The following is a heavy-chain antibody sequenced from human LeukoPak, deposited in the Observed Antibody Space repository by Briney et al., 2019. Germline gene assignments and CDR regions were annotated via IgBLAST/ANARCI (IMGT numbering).Heavy chain of an antibody. V-gene: IGHV3-48*03. CDR1: GFTFSSYA. CDR3: AELGITMIGGV. Sequence: PGGSLRLSCAASGFTFSSYAMSWVRQAPGKGLEWVSYISSSGGTIYCADSVKGRFTISRDNAKNSLYLQMNSLRAEDTAVYYCAELGITMIGGVWGKGTTVTISS. J-gene: IGHJ6*04. CDR2: ISSSGGTI. D-gene: IGHD3-10*02.